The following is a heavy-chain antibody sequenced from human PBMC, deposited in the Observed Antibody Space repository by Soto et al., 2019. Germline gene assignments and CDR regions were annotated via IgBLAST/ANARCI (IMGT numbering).Heavy chain of an antibody. CDR3: ARAGFNSSYHNWLDP. Sequence: SVKVSCKASGGSFSSYAISWVRHAPGQGLEWVGGILTMYGTANYAQKFHGRVTINADKSTSTAYMELSSLRSDDTAIYYCARAGFNSSYHNWLDPWGQGTLVTVS. CDR2: ILTMYGTA. J-gene: IGHJ5*02. D-gene: IGHD6-6*01. V-gene: IGHV1-69*06. CDR1: GGSFSSYA.